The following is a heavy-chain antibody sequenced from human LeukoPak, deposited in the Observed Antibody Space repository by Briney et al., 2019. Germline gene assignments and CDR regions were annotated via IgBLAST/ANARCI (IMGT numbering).Heavy chain of an antibody. D-gene: IGHD1-1*01. J-gene: IGHJ4*02. CDR2: INPNSGAT. V-gene: IGHV1-2*02. Sequence: GASVTVSCKASEYTFIGHYMHWVRQAPGQGLEWMGWINPNSGATNYAQKFQGRVTMTRDTSISTAYMELSSLRSDDTAVYYCATSSAGIQLNFFDYWGQGTLVTVSS. CDR1: EYTFIGHY. CDR3: ATSSAGIQLNFFDY.